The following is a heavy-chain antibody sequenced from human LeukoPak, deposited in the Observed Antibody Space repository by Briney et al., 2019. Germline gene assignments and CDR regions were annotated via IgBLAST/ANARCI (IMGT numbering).Heavy chain of an antibody. CDR2: IGTAGDT. J-gene: IGHJ3*02. CDR1: GFTFSSYD. V-gene: IGHV3-13*01. CDR3: ARDGRGDSSDAFDI. D-gene: IGHD3-22*01. Sequence: GGSLRLSCAASGFTFSSYDMHCVRQATGKGLEWVSAIGTAGDTYYPGSVKGRFTISRENAKNSLYLQMNSLRAGDTAVYYCARDGRGDSSDAFDIWGQGTMVTVSS.